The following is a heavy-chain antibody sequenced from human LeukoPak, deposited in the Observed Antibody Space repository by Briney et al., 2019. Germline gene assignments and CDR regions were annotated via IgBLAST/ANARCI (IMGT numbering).Heavy chain of an antibody. CDR3: ASTMAAKRPRYQPTNQAGYYYGMDA. J-gene: IGHJ6*02. CDR2: ISYDGSNK. CDR1: GFTFSSYA. D-gene: IGHD2-2*01. Sequence: GRSLRLSCAASGFTFSSYAMHWVRQAPGKGLEWVAVISYDGSNKYYADSVKGRFTISRDNSKNTLYLQMNSLRAEDTAVYYCASTMAAKRPRYQPTNQAGYYYGMDAWGQGTTVTVSS. V-gene: IGHV3-30*14.